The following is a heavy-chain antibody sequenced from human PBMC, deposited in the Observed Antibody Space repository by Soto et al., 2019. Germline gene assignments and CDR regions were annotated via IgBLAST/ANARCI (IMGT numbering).Heavy chain of an antibody. CDR1: GDXVSSKSAA. CDR2: TYYRSKWYN. CDR3: AREPVTGAFDI. D-gene: IGHD1-1*01. J-gene: IGHJ3*02. V-gene: IGHV6-1*01. Sequence: PSQTLSLTCAISGDXVSSKSAAWSWIRQSPSRGLEWLGRTYYRSKWYNDYAVSVESRITLNPDTSKNQLSLQLNSMTPEDTAVYYCAREPVTGAFDIWGQGTMVTVS.